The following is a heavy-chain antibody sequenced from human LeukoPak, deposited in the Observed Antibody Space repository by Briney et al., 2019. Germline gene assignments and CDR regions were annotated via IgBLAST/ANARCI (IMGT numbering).Heavy chain of an antibody. V-gene: IGHV3-7*01. Sequence: PGGSLRLSCAASGFTFTNYWMSWVRQAPGKGLEWVANIKQDGSEKYYVDSVEGRFTISRDNAKNSLSLQMNSPRGEDTAVYYCVRALGSSSADYWGQGTLVTVSS. CDR1: GFTFTNYW. D-gene: IGHD6-6*01. CDR2: IKQDGSEK. CDR3: VRALGSSSADY. J-gene: IGHJ4*02.